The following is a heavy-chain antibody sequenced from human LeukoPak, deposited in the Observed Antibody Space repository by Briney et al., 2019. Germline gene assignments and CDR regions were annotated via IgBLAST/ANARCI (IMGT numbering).Heavy chain of an antibody. J-gene: IGHJ6*02. CDR1: GFTVSSNY. D-gene: IGHD3-10*01. CDR2: IYVDGST. V-gene: IGHV3-53*01. Sequence: PGGSLRLSCAASGFTVSSNYMNWVRQAPGKGLEWVSGIYVDGSTYYADSVKGRFTISRDNSKNTLYLQMNSLRAEDTAVYYCARVPYYYGSGPGYYYYYGMDVWGQGTTVTVSS. CDR3: ARVPYYYGSGPGYYYYYGMDV.